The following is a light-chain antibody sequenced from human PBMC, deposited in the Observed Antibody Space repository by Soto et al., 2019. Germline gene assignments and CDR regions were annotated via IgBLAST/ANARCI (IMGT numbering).Light chain of an antibody. CDR3: QQYHNWVT. V-gene: IGKV3D-15*01. J-gene: IGKJ4*01. Sequence: IVLTQSPGTLSLSPGERATLSFRASQSVRPTYLAWYQQKPGQSPRLLIYGASTRATGIPARFSGSGSGTEFTLSISSLQSEDFAVYYCQQYHNWVTFGGGTKVDIK. CDR2: GAS. CDR1: QSVRPTY.